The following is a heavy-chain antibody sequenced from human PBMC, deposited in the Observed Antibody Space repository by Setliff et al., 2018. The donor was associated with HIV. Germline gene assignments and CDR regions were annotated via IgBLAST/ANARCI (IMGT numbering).Heavy chain of an antibody. CDR3: IWSGSSGLYYFDH. J-gene: IGHJ4*02. D-gene: IGHD3-22*01. Sequence: LRLSCAGSGFTFSDAWITWVRQAPGKGLEWLGRIKSKIDGETTDYAAPVKGRFTISRDDSKNTVYLHMNSLKTEDTAAYYCIWSGSSGLYYFDHWGQGTLVTVSS. CDR2: IKSKIDGETT. CDR1: GFTFSDAW. V-gene: IGHV3-15*01.